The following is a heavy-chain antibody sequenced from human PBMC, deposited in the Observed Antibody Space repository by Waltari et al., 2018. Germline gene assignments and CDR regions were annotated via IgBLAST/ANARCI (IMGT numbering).Heavy chain of an antibody. V-gene: IGHV1-69*04. Sequence: QVQLVQSGAEVKKPGSSVKVSCKASGGTFSRYAISWVRQAPGQGLEWMGGIIPILGIANYAQKFQGRVTITADESTSTAYMELSSLRSEDTAVYYCARAMITFGGVTSGVYYYYYMDVWGKGTTVTVSS. CDR2: IIPILGIA. D-gene: IGHD3-16*01. CDR3: ARAMITFGGVTSGVYYYYYMDV. J-gene: IGHJ6*03. CDR1: GGTFSRYA.